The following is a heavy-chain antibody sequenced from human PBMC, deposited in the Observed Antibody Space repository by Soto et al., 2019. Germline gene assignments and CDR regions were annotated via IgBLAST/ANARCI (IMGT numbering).Heavy chain of an antibody. CDR1: GFTFSSYG. Sequence: VQLVESGGGVVQPGRSLRLSCAASGFTFSSYGMHWVRQAPGKGREWVAVIWYDGSNKYYADSVKGRFTISRDNSKNTLYLQMNSLRAEDTAVYYCARDQGRYSGFDPWGQGTLVTVSS. CDR2: IWYDGSNK. J-gene: IGHJ5*02. CDR3: ARDQGRYSGFDP. D-gene: IGHD5-18*01. V-gene: IGHV3-33*01.